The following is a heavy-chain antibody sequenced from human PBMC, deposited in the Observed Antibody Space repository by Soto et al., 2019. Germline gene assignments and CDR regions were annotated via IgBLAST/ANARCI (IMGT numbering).Heavy chain of an antibody. V-gene: IGHV4-39*01. J-gene: IGHJ4*02. D-gene: IGHD5-18*01. CDR3: ASITAMVPHFGY. CDR2: IYYSGST. Sequence: QLQLQESGPGLVKPSETLSLTCTVSGGSISSSNYYWGWIRQPPGKGLEWIGTIYYSGSTFYNPSLNSRVTISVDTSKNRFSLQLSSVTAAATAVYYWASITAMVPHFGYWGQGTLVTVSS. CDR1: GGSISSSNYY.